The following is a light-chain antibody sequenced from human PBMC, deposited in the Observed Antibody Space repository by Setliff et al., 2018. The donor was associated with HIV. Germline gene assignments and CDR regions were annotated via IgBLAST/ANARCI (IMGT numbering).Light chain of an antibody. CDR3: SSYASSNTLP. V-gene: IGLV2-14*01. Sequence: QSVLAQPASVSGSPGQSITISCTGTTSDVGGYNYVSWYQQHPGKAPKPIIYEVKNRPSGVSNRFSGSKSGNTASLTISGLQAEDEADYYCSSYASSNTLPFGTGTKVTVL. J-gene: IGLJ1*01. CDR2: EVK. CDR1: TSDVGGYNY.